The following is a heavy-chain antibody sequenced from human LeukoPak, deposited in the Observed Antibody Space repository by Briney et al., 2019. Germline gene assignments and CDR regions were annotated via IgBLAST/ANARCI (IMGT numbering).Heavy chain of an antibody. CDR3: ARTTIFGVVIIGAFDI. CDR1: GGSISSGDYY. J-gene: IGHJ3*02. V-gene: IGHV4-30-4*08. D-gene: IGHD3-3*01. CDR2: IYYSGST. Sequence: PSETLSLTCTVSGGSISSGDYYWSWIRQPPGKGLEWIGYIYYSGSTYYNPSLKSRVTISVDTSKNQFSLKLSSVTAADTAVYYCARTTIFGVVIIGAFDIWGQGTMVTVSS.